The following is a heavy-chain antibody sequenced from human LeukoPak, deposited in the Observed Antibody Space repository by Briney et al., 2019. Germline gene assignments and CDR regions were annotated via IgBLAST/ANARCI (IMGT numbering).Heavy chain of an antibody. CDR2: ITNSGGGT. Sequence: PGGSLRLSCAASGFTFSNFAMSWVRQAPGKGLEWVSAITNSGGGTYYGDSVKGRFTTSRDNSKNTLYLQMSSLRAEDTAVYYCARSDHNIWFCLNYWGQGALVTVSS. CDR3: ARSDHNIWFCLNY. J-gene: IGHJ4*02. V-gene: IGHV3-23*01. CDR1: GFTFSNFA. D-gene: IGHD3-10*01.